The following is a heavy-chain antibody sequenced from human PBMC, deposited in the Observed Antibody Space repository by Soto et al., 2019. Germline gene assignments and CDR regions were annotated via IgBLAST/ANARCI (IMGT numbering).Heavy chain of an antibody. CDR2: IYYSGHI. D-gene: IGHD7-27*01. CDR1: GASITTYY. Sequence: QVQLQESGPGLVKPSETLSLTCNVSGASITTYYWSWIRQPPGKGLGWIGYIYYSGHINYNPSLKSRVTISVDTSKNQFSLKLSSVTAADTAVYYCARHGATNWGGFFVSWGLGTLVSVSS. J-gene: IGHJ4*02. CDR3: ARHGATNWGGFFVS. V-gene: IGHV4-59*08.